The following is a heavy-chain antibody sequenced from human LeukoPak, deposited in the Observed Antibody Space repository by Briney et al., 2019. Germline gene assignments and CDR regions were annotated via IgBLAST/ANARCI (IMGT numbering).Heavy chain of an antibody. CDR1: GLTFSSYG. J-gene: IGHJ5*02. D-gene: IGHD2/OR15-2a*01. V-gene: IGHV3-30*02. Sequence: PGGSLRLSCAASGLTFSSYGMHWVRQAPGKGLEWVAFIRYDGSNKYYADSVKGRFTISRDNSKNTLYLQMNSLRAEDTAVYYCAKEGPNINWFDPWGQGTLVTVSS. CDR3: AKEGPNINWFDP. CDR2: IRYDGSNK.